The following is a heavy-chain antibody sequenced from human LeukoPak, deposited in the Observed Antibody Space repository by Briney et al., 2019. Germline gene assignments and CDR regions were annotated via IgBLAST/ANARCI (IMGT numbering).Heavy chain of an antibody. CDR2: IYSSGST. CDR1: GGSIRGYY. Sequence: PSETLSLTCNVSGGSIRGYYWSWIRQPPGKGLEWIGYIYSSGSTNYNPSLKSRVTMSVDTSKNQFSLKLSSVTAADTAVYYCARLTGYSSESWFDPWGQGTLVTVSS. CDR3: ARLTGYSSESWFDP. D-gene: IGHD3-9*01. J-gene: IGHJ5*02. V-gene: IGHV4-59*01.